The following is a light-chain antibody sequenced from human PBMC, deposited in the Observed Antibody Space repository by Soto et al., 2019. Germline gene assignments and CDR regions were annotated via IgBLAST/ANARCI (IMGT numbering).Light chain of an antibody. CDR2: FXS. V-gene: IGKV3-15*01. CDR3: HQFKKRPHT. Sequence: VLTQYAATLSASPGARASLSCRASQSIXSKLAWYQQEPGQAPRLIIDFXSYRATGSPARLSGSGSGTEYTRTISNRQAYDCVCYYCHQFKKRPHTFGQGTRLDIK. CDR1: QSIXSK. J-gene: IGKJ5*01.